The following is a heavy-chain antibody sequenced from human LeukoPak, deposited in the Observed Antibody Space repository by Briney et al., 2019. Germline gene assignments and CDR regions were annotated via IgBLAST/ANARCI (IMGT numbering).Heavy chain of an antibody. D-gene: IGHD3-10*01. V-gene: IGHV3-43*02. CDR1: GFTFDDYA. J-gene: IGHJ4*02. CDR3: AKVSTPYGSGSYSVFDY. CDR2: ISGDGGST. Sequence: PGGSLRLSCAASGFTFDDYAMHWVRQAPGKGLEWVSLISGDGGSTYYADSVKGRFTISGDNSKNSLYLQMNSLRTEDTALYYCAKVSTPYGSGSYSVFDYWGQGTLVTVSS.